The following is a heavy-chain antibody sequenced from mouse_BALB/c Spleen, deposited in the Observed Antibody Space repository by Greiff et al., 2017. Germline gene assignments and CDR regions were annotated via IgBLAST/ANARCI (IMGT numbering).Heavy chain of an antibody. CDR1: GFSLTSYG. J-gene: IGHJ3*01. CDR2: IWAGGST. Sequence: VQRVESGPGLVAPSQSLSITCTVSGFSLTSYGVHWVRQPPGKGLEWLGVIWAGGSTNYNSALMSRLSISKDNSKSQVFLKMNSLQTDATAMYYCARDDYDGGGWLAYWGQGTLVTVSA. CDR3: ARDDYDGGGWLAY. D-gene: IGHD2-4*01. V-gene: IGHV2-9*02.